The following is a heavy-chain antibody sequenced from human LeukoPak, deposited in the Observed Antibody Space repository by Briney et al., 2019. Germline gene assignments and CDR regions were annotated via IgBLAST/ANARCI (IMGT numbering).Heavy chain of an antibody. D-gene: IGHD6-13*01. CDR2: IYSGGST. V-gene: IGHV3-66*01. Sequence: PGGSLRLSCAASGFTVSSNYMSWVRQAPGKGLEWVSVIYSGGSTYYADSVKGRFTISRDNSKNTLYLQMNSLRAEDTAVHYCARAVEEYSSSWLPFDYWGQGTLVTVSS. J-gene: IGHJ4*02. CDR3: ARAVEEYSSSWLPFDY. CDR1: GFTVSSNY.